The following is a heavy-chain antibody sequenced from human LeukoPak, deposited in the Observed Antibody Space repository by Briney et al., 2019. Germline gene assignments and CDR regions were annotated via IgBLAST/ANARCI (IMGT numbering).Heavy chain of an antibody. V-gene: IGHV3-21*01. J-gene: IGHJ2*01. D-gene: IGHD5-12*01. Sequence: GGSLRLSCAASGFTFSSYAMSWVRQAPGKGLEWVSSISGSSYYIYYADSVRGRFTISRDNAKNSVYLQMESLRVEDTAVYYCARPPQAGYYWFFDLWGRGTPVTVSS. CDR2: ISGSSYYI. CDR1: GFTFSSYA. CDR3: ARPPQAGYYWFFDL.